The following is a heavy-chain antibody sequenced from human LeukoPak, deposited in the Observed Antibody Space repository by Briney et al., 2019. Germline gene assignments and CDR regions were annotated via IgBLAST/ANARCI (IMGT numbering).Heavy chain of an antibody. D-gene: IGHD6-19*01. V-gene: IGHV3-33*01. CDR3: ARDHPHGYSSGWYSY. Sequence: GGSLGLSCAASGFTFSSYGMHWVRQAPGKGLEWVAVIWYDGSNKYYADSVKGRFTISRDNSKNTLYPQMNSLRAEDTAVYYCARDHPHGYSSGWYSYWGQGTLVTVSS. CDR2: IWYDGSNK. CDR1: GFTFSSYG. J-gene: IGHJ4*02.